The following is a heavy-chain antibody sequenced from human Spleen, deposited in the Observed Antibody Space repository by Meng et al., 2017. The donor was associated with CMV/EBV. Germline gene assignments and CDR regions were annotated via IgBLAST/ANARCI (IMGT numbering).Heavy chain of an antibody. CDR3: AQDKIKGYWFDP. CDR1: GFTFSDYW. J-gene: IGHJ5*02. V-gene: IGHV3-74*01. Sequence: GESLKISCAASGFTFSDYWMFWVRQAPGKGLVWVSRIKGDGSITTYADSVKGRFTISRDNSKNTLYLQMNSLRADDTAVYYCAQDKIKGYWFDPWGRGTLVTVSS. CDR2: IKGDGSIT.